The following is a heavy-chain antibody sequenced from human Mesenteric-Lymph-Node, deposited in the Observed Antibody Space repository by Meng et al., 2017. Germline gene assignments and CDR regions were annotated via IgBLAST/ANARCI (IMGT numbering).Heavy chain of an antibody. CDR1: GFTFSSYS. J-gene: IGHJ4*02. D-gene: IGHD5-18*01. CDR3: ARGVTGAFDY. CDR2: ISSSSSYI. V-gene: IGHV3-21*01. Sequence: EVELVEFGVGLVKSVWSLRLSCAAAGFTFSSYSMNWVRQAPGKGLEWVSSISSSSSYIYYADSVKGRFTISRDNAKNSLYLQMNSLRAEDTAVYYCARGVTGAFDYWGQGTLVTVSS.